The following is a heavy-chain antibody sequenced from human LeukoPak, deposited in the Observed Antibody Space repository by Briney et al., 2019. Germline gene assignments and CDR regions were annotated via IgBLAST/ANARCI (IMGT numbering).Heavy chain of an antibody. CDR1: GYTFTGYY. D-gene: IGHD3-22*01. CDR3: ERTLVVINDAFDI. J-gene: IGHJ3*02. V-gene: IGHV1-2*02. CDR2: INPNSGDT. Sequence: ASVKLSCKTSGYTFTGYYIHWVRQAPGQGLEWMGWINPNSGDTNYAQKCQGRVSMTGDTTISTAYMELSRVRSDDTAVYYCERTLVVINDAFDIWGQGTMVTVSS.